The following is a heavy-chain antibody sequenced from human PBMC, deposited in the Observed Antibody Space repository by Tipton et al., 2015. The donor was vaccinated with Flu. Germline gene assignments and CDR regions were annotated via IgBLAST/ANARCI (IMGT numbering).Heavy chain of an antibody. CDR3: ARYYYGMDV. J-gene: IGHJ6*02. CDR2: ISISGGTI. V-gene: IGHV3-48*03. CDR1: GFTFTSYE. Sequence: SLRLSCAASGFTFTSYEMTWVRQAPGKGLEWVSYISISGGTIYHADSVKGRFTFSRDKAKNSLYLQMNSLRAEDTAVYYCARYYYGMDVWGQGTTVIVS.